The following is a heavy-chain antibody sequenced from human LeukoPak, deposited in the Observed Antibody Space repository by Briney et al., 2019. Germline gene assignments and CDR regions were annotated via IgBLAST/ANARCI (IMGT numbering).Heavy chain of an antibody. J-gene: IGHJ4*02. V-gene: IGHV4-39*07. CDR1: GGSITSNNYY. CDR2: MYFSGST. Sequence: SETLSLTCSVSGGSITSNNYYWAWIRQPPGKGLEWIGSMYFSGSTNYNPSLKSRVTISVDTSKNQFSLKLSSVTAADTAVYYCARTWYSSGRRPYDYWGQGTLVTVSS. D-gene: IGHD6-19*01. CDR3: ARTWYSSGRRPYDY.